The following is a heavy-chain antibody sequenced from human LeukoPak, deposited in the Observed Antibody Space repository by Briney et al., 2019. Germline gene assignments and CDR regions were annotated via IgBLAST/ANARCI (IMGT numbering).Heavy chain of an antibody. V-gene: IGHV3-7*01. Sequence: GGSLRLSCAASGFTFSSYWMTWVRQAPGKGLEWVASIKQDESEKYYANSVKGRFTISRDNARNSLYLQMSSLRADDTAVYYCARDGAFRIYDYWGQGTLVTVSS. J-gene: IGHJ4*02. CDR3: ARDGAFRIYDY. D-gene: IGHD3-3*02. CDR1: GFTFSSYW. CDR2: IKQDESEK.